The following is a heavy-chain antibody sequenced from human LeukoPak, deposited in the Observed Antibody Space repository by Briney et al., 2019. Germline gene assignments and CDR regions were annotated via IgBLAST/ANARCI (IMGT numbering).Heavy chain of an antibody. Sequence: HTGGSLRLSCAASGFTFSSYAMHWVRQAPGKGLEWVAVISYDGSNKYYADSVKGRFTIPRDNSKNTLYLQMNSLRAEDTAVYYCARDHLVGAWDYWGQGTLVTVSS. J-gene: IGHJ4*02. CDR2: ISYDGSNK. CDR1: GFTFSSYA. V-gene: IGHV3-30-3*01. D-gene: IGHD1-26*01. CDR3: ARDHLVGAWDY.